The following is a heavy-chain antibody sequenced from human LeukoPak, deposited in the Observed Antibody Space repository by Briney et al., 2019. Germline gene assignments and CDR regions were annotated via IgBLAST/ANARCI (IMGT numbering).Heavy chain of an antibody. Sequence: SETLSLTCAVYGGSFSGYYWSWIRQPPGKGLEWIGEINHSGSTNYNPSLKSRVTISIDTSKNQCSLKLSSVTAADTAVYYCARLRCSSTSCYTGVSPNDAFDIWGQGTMVTVSS. V-gene: IGHV4-34*01. CDR2: INHSGST. CDR3: ARLRCSSTSCYTGVSPNDAFDI. D-gene: IGHD2-2*02. J-gene: IGHJ3*02. CDR1: GGSFSGYY.